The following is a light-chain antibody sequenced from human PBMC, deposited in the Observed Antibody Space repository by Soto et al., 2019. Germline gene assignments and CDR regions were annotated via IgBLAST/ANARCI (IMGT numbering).Light chain of an antibody. Sequence: QSVLTQPASVSGSPGQSITISCTGTSSDVGGYNYVSWYQQYPGKAPKLMIYEVSNRPSGVSNRFSGSKSGNTASLTISGLQAEGEADYYCSSYTSSSTLVFGGGTKLTVL. CDR2: EVS. V-gene: IGLV2-14*01. J-gene: IGLJ3*02. CDR3: SSYTSSSTLV. CDR1: SSDVGGYNY.